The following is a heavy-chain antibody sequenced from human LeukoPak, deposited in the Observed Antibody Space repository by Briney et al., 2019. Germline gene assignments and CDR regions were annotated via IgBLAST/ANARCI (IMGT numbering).Heavy chain of an antibody. Sequence: GGSLRLSCAASGFTFSSYEMNWVRQAPGKGLEWVSYISSSGSTIYYADSVKGRFTISRDNAKNSLYLQMNSLRAEDTAVYYCARGLNPYGSGSYYENDAFDIWGQGTMVTVSS. J-gene: IGHJ3*02. CDR3: ARGLNPYGSGSYYENDAFDI. D-gene: IGHD3-10*01. CDR1: GFTFSSYE. CDR2: ISSSGSTI. V-gene: IGHV3-48*03.